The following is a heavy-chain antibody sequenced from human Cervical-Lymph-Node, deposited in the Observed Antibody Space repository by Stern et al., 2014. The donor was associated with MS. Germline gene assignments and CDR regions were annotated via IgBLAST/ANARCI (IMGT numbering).Heavy chain of an antibody. D-gene: IGHD1-26*01. J-gene: IGHJ1*01. CDR2: IWSDGTKE. V-gene: IGHV3-33*01. CDR3: ATAVGATARRGYFRD. CDR1: GFTFSVYG. Sequence: VLLVESGGGVVQPGRSLRLSCTASGFTFSVYGMHWVRQAPGKGLEWVAVIWSDGTKENYADSVKGRFTISRDNSKNTLYLQMNSLRADDTAVYFCATAVGATARRGYFRDWGQGTLVTVSS.